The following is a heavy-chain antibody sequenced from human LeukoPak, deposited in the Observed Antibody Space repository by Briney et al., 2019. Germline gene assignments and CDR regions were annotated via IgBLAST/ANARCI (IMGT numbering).Heavy chain of an antibody. CDR3: AKSGRRWELLRNYFDY. V-gene: IGHV3-23*01. J-gene: IGHJ4*02. CDR2: ISGNGGST. D-gene: IGHD1-26*01. CDR1: GFTFSSYA. Sequence: GGPLRLSCAASGFTFSSYAMSWVRQAPGKGLEWVSAISGNGGSTYYADSVKGRFTISRDNSKNTLYLQMNSLRAEDTAVYYCAKSGRRWELLRNYFDYWGQGTLVTVSS.